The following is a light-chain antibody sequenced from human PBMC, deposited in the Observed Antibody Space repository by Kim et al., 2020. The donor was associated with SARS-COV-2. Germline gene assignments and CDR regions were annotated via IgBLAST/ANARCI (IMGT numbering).Light chain of an antibody. Sequence: GQRVTISCSGCRSNIGSNVVNWYQQLPGTAPKLLIYSNDYRPSGVPDRFSGSKSGTSASLDISGLQSEDEADYYCAAWDDSLNGSVFGGGTQLTVL. V-gene: IGLV1-44*01. CDR3: AAWDDSLNGSV. CDR1: RSNIGSNV. J-gene: IGLJ3*02. CDR2: SND.